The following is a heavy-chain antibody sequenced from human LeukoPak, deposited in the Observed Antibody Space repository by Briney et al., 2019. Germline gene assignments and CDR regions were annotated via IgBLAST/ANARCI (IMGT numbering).Heavy chain of an antibody. V-gene: IGHV4-59*12. Sequence: SETQSLTCTVSGGSINGYYWTWIRQPPGKGLEWIGNIYYSGSTNYNPSLKSRVTISVDTSKNQFSLKVSSVTAADTAVYYCARGPDYGDHPYYFDYWGQGTLVTVSS. CDR1: GGSINGYY. J-gene: IGHJ4*02. D-gene: IGHD4-17*01. CDR2: IYYSGST. CDR3: ARGPDYGDHPYYFDY.